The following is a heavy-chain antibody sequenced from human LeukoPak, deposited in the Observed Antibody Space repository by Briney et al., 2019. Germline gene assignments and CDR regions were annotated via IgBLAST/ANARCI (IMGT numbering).Heavy chain of an antibody. J-gene: IGHJ5*02. CDR3: ARDHLLKWELQYWFDP. CDR1: GGTFSSYA. CDR2: IIPIFGTA. V-gene: IGHV1-69*13. D-gene: IGHD1-26*01. Sequence: GASVKVSCKASGGTFSSYAISWVRRAPGQGLEWMGGIIPIFGTANYAQKFQGRVTITADESTSTAYMELSSLRSEDTAVYYCARDHLLKWELQYWFDPWGQGALVTVS.